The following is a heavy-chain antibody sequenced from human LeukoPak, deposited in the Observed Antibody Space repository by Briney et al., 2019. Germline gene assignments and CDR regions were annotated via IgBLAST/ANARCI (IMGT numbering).Heavy chain of an antibody. D-gene: IGHD6-13*01. CDR3: ARPWYSSSWYYRKEAFDI. CDR1: GVSFSGHY. V-gene: IGHV4-34*01. CDR2: INHSGST. J-gene: IGHJ3*02. Sequence: SETLSLTCALYGVSFSGHYWSWIRQPPGKGLEWIGEINHSGSTNYNPSLKSRVTISVDTSKNQFSLKLSYVTAADTAVYYCARPWYSSSWYYRKEAFDIWGQGTMVTVSS.